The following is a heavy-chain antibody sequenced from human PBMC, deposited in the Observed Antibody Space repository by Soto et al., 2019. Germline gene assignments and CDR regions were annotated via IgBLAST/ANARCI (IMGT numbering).Heavy chain of an antibody. Sequence: GESLKISCKASGYSFTTSWIGWVRQMPGKGLEWMVIIFPSDSDTRFSPSFQGQVTISVDKSISTAYLQWSSLKASDTAMYYCARRPGSWFDPWGQGTLVTVSS. CDR2: IFPSDSDT. CDR1: GYSFTTSW. CDR3: ARRPGSWFDP. V-gene: IGHV5-51*01. J-gene: IGHJ5*02. D-gene: IGHD3-10*01.